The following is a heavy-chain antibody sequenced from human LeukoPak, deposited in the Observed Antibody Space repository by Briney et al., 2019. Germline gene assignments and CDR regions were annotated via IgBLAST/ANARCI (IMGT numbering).Heavy chain of an antibody. J-gene: IGHJ4*02. Sequence: GRSLRLSCAASGFTFSSYGMHWVRQAPGKGLEWVAVISYNGSNKYYADSVKGRFTISRDNSKNTLYLQMNSLRAEDTAVYYCAREGYSYGYGLDYWGQGTLVTVSS. CDR1: GFTFSSYG. D-gene: IGHD5-18*01. CDR3: AREGYSYGYGLDY. CDR2: ISYNGSNK. V-gene: IGHV3-30*03.